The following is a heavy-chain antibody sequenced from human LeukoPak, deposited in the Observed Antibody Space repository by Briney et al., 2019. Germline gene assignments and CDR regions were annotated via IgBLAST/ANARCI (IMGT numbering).Heavy chain of an antibody. J-gene: IGHJ4*02. D-gene: IGHD3-22*01. CDR2: IGISSTYI. CDR1: GFTISRYS. CDR3: ARGIGQQLSDSDY. V-gene: IGHV3-21*01. Sequence: QSGGSLRLSCAASGFTISRYSMNWVRQAPGKGLEWVSAIGISSTYIYYADSVKGRFTISRDNAENSLYLQMNSLRAEDTAVYYCARGIGQQLSDSDYWGQGTLVTVSS.